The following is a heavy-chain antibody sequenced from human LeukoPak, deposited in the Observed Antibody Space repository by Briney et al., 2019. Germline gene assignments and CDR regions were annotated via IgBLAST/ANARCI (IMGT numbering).Heavy chain of an antibody. D-gene: IGHD4-17*01. CDR3: AKDQFRAYGEYGGLDY. J-gene: IGHJ4*02. V-gene: IGHV3-30*02. Sequence: PGGSLRLSCAASGFTFSSYGMHWVRQAPGKGLEWVAFIRYDGGNKYYADSVKGRFTISRDNSKNTLYLQMNSLRAADTAVYYCAKDQFRAYGEYGGLDYWGQETLVTVSS. CDR1: GFTFSSYG. CDR2: IRYDGGNK.